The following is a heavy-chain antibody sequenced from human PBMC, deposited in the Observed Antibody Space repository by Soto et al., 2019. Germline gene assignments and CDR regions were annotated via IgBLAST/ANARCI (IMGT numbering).Heavy chain of an antibody. CDR1: GYTFTGYY. Sequence: ASVKVSCKASGYTFTGYYMHWVRQAPGQGLEWMGWINPNSGGTNYAQKFQGRVTMTRDTSISTAYMELSRLRSDDTAVYCCARVARSSWYLGDNWFDPWGQGTLVTVSS. D-gene: IGHD6-13*01. J-gene: IGHJ5*02. CDR2: INPNSGGT. V-gene: IGHV1-2*02. CDR3: ARVARSSWYLGDNWFDP.